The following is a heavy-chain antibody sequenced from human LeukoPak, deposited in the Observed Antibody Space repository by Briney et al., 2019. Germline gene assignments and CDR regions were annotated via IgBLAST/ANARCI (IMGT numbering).Heavy chain of an antibody. J-gene: IGHJ5*02. CDR3: ARGAERSGWSDDL. V-gene: IGHV4-34*01. CDR1: GGSLSGHY. Sequence: SETLSLTCAVYGGSLSGHYWTWIRQSPEKGLEWIGQITLGGSTDYNPSLKSRALISVDMSHNQFFLNVTSVTAADTAVYFCARGAERSGWSDDLWGQGTRVTVSS. D-gene: IGHD6-19*01. CDR2: ITLGGST.